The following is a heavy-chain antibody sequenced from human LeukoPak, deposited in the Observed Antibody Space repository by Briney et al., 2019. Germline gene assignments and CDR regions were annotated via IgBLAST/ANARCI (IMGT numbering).Heavy chain of an antibody. J-gene: IGHJ4*02. CDR3: ARAGSSWAFDY. V-gene: IGHV3-13*01. Sequence: PRGSLRLSCAASGFTFSSYDMHWVRQATRKGLEWVSAIGTAGDTYYPGSVKGRFTISRENAKNSLYLQMNSLRAGDTAVYYCARAGSSWAFDYWGQGTLVTVS. CDR1: GFTFSSYD. D-gene: IGHD6-13*01. CDR2: IGTAGDT.